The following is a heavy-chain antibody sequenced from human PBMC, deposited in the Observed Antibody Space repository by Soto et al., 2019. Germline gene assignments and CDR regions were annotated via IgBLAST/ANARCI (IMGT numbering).Heavy chain of an antibody. CDR3: ARSLRGILDAFDI. D-gene: IGHD3-9*01. V-gene: IGHV3-21*01. Sequence: GGSLRLSCAASGFTFSSYSMNWVRQAPGKGLGWVSSISSSNNNIYYADSVKGRFTISRDNAKNSLYLQMNTLRAEDTAVYYCARSLRGILDAFDIWGQGTMVTVSS. J-gene: IGHJ3*02. CDR2: ISSSNNNI. CDR1: GFTFSSYS.